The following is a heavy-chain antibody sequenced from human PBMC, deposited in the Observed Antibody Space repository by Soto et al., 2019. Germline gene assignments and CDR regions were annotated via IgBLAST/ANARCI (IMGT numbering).Heavy chain of an antibody. J-gene: IGHJ6*03. CDR1: GFTVSSNY. V-gene: IGHV3-53*04. CDR3: ARGWDEDFPSYYMDV. CDR2: IYSGGST. Sequence: EVQLVESGGGLVQPGGSLRLSCAASGFTVSSNYMSWDRQAPGKGLEWVSVIYSGGSTYYADSVNGRFTISRHNSTNTLYHQMNSLRAEDTAVYYCARGWDEDFPSYYMDVWGKGITVTVSS. D-gene: IGHD1-26*01.